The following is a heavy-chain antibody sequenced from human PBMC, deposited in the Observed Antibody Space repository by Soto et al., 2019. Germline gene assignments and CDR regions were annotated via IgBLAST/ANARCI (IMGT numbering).Heavy chain of an antibody. V-gene: IGHV3-23*01. CDR3: AKGSGTSSYSSFDH. D-gene: IGHD2-15*01. Sequence: PGGSLRLSCAASGFTFSKYAMNWVRQTPGMGLEWVSHIDSGATTYYADSVRGRFTVSRDNSKNTLFLEMNTLTADDTAVYYCAKGSGTSSYSSFDHWGQGTLVTVAS. CDR1: GFTFSKYA. CDR2: IDSGATT. J-gene: IGHJ4*02.